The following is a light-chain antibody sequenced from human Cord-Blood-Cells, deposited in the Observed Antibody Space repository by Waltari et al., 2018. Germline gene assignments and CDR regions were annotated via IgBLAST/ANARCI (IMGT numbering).Light chain of an antibody. CDR2: DAS. Sequence: DIQMTQSPSTLSASVGDRVTITCRASQSISSWLAWYQQKPGKAPKLLIYDASSLESGVPSRCSGSGSGTEFTLTISSLQPDDFATYYYQQYNSYSPTFGQGTKVEIK. CDR3: QQYNSYSPT. V-gene: IGKV1-5*01. J-gene: IGKJ1*01. CDR1: QSISSW.